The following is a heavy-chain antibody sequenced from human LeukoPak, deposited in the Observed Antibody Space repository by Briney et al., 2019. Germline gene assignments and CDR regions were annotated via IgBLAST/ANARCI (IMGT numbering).Heavy chain of an antibody. Sequence: SETLSLTCTVSGGSISNYYWSWIRQPPGKGLEWIGYMYDTERTYYNPSLKSRVTISLDTSKNQFSLKLSSVTAADTAVYYCTRGSIAYYYMDVWGKGTTVTISS. CDR1: GGSISNYY. CDR2: MYDTERT. J-gene: IGHJ6*03. D-gene: IGHD3-22*01. V-gene: IGHV4-59*01. CDR3: TRGSIAYYYMDV.